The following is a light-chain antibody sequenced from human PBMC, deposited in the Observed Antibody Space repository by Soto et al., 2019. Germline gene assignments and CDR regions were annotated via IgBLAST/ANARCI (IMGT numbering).Light chain of an antibody. CDR1: NIGSKS. J-gene: IGLJ2*01. CDR3: QVWDSSSDHVV. Sequence: SYVLTQPPSVSVAPGKTARITCGGNNIGSKSVHWYQQKPGQAHVLVIYYDSDRPSGIPERFSGSNSGNTATLTISRVEAGDEADYYCQVWDSSSDHVVFGGGNKLTVL. CDR2: YDS. V-gene: IGLV3-21*04.